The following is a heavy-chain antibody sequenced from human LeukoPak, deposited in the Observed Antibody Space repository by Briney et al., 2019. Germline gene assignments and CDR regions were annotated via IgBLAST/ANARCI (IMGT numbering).Heavy chain of an antibody. Sequence: PSETLSPTCTVSGDSTSSSTYYWDWIRQAPGKGLEWIGNIYDSGTTHYNPSLKSRVTISGDTSKNQFSLKLNSVTAADTAIYYCATHRRSGSGGSENAFEIWGKGTMVTVSS. D-gene: IGHD5-12*01. CDR3: ATHRRSGSGGSENAFEI. CDR1: GDSTSSSTYY. J-gene: IGHJ3*02. CDR2: IYDSGTT. V-gene: IGHV4-39*01.